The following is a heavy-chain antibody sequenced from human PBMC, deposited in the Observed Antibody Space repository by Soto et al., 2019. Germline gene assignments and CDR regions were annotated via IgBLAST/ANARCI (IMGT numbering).Heavy chain of an antibody. Sequence: GGSLRLSCAASGFTFSNAWMNWVRQAPGTGLEWVGRIKSKTDGGTTDYAAPVKGRFTISRDDSKNTLYLQMNSLKTEDTAVYYCTTYYYGSGSYYTDPSYGMDVWGQGTTVTVSS. CDR1: GFTFSNAW. CDR2: IKSKTDGGTT. J-gene: IGHJ6*02. V-gene: IGHV3-15*07. D-gene: IGHD3-10*01. CDR3: TTYYYGSGSYYTDPSYGMDV.